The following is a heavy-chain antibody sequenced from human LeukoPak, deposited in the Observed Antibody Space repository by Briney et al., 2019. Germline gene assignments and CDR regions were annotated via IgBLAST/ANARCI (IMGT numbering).Heavy chain of an antibody. CDR2: IYTSGST. V-gene: IGHV4-61*09. Sequence: SETLSLTCTVSGDSISSGSYYWNWIRQPAGKGLEWIGHIYTSGSTNYNPSLKSRVTISVDPSKNHFSLNLSSVTAADTAVYYCARGGYYYGSGSQDYWGQGTLVTVSS. CDR3: ARGGYYYGSGSQDY. CDR1: GDSISSGSYY. D-gene: IGHD3-10*01. J-gene: IGHJ4*02.